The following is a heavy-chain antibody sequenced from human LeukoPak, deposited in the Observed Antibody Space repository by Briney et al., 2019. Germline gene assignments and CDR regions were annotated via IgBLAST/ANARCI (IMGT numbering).Heavy chain of an antibody. CDR3: AIMHPYYDGSGYWVQ. CDR1: GFTFSSYA. V-gene: IGHV3-23*01. Sequence: GECLRLSCAASGFTFSSYAMSWVRQAPGKGLEWVSGINTSGGSTSYADSVKGRFTISRDNPRNTLYMQMNSLRAEDTALYYCAIMHPYYDGSGYWVQRGQGTLVTVSS. D-gene: IGHD3-22*01. J-gene: IGHJ4*02. CDR2: INTSGGST.